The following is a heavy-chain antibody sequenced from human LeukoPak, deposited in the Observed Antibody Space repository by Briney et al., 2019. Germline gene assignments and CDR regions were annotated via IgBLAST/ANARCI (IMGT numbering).Heavy chain of an antibody. J-gene: IGHJ4*02. CDR3: ARDPWFYYDSGGYFQT. CDR2: IYYSGST. CDR1: GGSISSYY. D-gene: IGHD3-22*01. Sequence: SETLSLTCTVSGGSISSYYWSWIRQPPGKGLEWIGYIYYSGSTNYNPSLKSRVTISVDTSKNQFSLKLSSATAADTAVYYCARDPWFYYDSGGYFQTWGQGTLVTVSS. V-gene: IGHV4-59*12.